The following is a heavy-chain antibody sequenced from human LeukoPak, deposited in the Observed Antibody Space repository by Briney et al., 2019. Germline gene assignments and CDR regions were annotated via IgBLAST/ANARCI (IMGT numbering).Heavy chain of an antibody. J-gene: IGHJ4*02. D-gene: IGHD3-22*01. CDR2: ISRSGGST. V-gene: IGHV3-23*01. CDR3: AKDRNYYDSSGYYSLFY. CDR1: GFTFSSYG. Sequence: GGSLRLSCAASGFTFSSYGMSWVRQAPGKGLEWVSAISRSGGSTYYADSVKGRFTISRDNSKNTLYLQMNSLRAEDTAVYYCAKDRNYYDSSGYYSLFYWGQGTLVTVSS.